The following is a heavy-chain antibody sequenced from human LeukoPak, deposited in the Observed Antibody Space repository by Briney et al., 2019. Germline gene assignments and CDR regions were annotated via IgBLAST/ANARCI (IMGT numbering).Heavy chain of an antibody. V-gene: IGHV3-74*01. CDR1: GFTFSSYW. Sequence: GSLRLSCAASGFTFSSYWMHWVRHAPGKGLVWVSRINSDGSSTSYADSVKGRFTISRDNAKNTLYLQMNSLRAEDTAVYYCARSIAVAGRPFDYWGQGTLVTVSS. D-gene: IGHD6-19*01. CDR3: ARSIAVAGRPFDY. CDR2: INSDGSST. J-gene: IGHJ4*02.